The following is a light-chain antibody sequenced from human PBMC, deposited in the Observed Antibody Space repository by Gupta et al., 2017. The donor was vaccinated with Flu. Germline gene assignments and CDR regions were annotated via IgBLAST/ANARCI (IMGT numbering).Light chain of an antibody. CDR1: GSDVPTYLR. J-gene: IGLJ1*01. CDR2: EVS. CDR3: SSYTSSYTLV. Sequence: QSALIPPPSVSGAAGQSVTTSCTGPGSDVPTYLRVSWYPQPPATAPKLIIDEVSNRPSGVADRFGGSKSSNAASVTISVLQGEDEADYYYSSYTSSYTLVFGTGTKVTVL. V-gene: IGLV2-18*02.